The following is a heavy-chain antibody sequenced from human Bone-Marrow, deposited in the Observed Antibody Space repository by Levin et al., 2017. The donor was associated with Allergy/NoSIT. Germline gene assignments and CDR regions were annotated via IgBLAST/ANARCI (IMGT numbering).Heavy chain of an antibody. J-gene: IGHJ4*02. Sequence: GESLKISCAASGFTFSSYVMSWVRQAPGKGLEWVSSINSGDSVSYYADSVKGRFAVSRDNSKNTLYLQMSSLRAEDTAIYYCARDYYFDYWGQGTLVTVSS. CDR3: ARDYYFDY. V-gene: IGHV3-23*01. CDR2: INSGDSVS. CDR1: GFTFSSYV.